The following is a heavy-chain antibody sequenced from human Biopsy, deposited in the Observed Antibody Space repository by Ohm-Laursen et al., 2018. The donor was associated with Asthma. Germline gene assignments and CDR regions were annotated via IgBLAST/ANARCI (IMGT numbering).Heavy chain of an antibody. J-gene: IGHJ5*02. CDR2: INPNSGGT. D-gene: IGHD6-13*01. V-gene: IGHV1-2*06. Sequence: GDSVKVSCKASGYTFIGCHIHWMRQAPGQGLEWMGRINPNSGGTNYAQKFQARVTMTRYTSISTAYMEGSRLRSDDTAVYYWARGQKSAGDRWFDPWGQGTLVTVSS. CDR1: GYTFIGCH. CDR3: ARGQKSAGDRWFDP.